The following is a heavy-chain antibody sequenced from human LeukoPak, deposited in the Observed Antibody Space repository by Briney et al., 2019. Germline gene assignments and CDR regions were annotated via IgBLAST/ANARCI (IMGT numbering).Heavy chain of an antibody. D-gene: IGHD6-6*01. CDR2: ISAYNGNT. J-gene: IGHJ4*02. Sequence: ASVKVSCKASGGTLSSYAISGVRQAPGQGIEWMEWISAYNGNTNYAQKLQGRVTMTTDTSTSTAYMELRSLRSDDTAVYYCARVSEYSSSGPLDYWGQGTLVTVSS. V-gene: IGHV1-18*01. CDR3: ARVSEYSSSGPLDY. CDR1: GGTLSSYA.